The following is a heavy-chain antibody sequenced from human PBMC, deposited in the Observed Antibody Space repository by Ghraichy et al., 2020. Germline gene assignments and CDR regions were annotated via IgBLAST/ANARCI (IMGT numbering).Heavy chain of an antibody. J-gene: IGHJ4*02. CDR1: GFTFRAYE. Sequence: LSLTCGASGFTFRAYEMNWVRQAPGKGLEWVSYTSSSGGTIYYTDSVKGRFSISRDNAKNSLYLQMNSLRVEDTAVYYCARGGAGGSDYWGQGTLVTVSS. CDR3: ARGGAGGSDY. CDR2: TSSSGGTI. D-gene: IGHD1-26*01. V-gene: IGHV3-48*03.